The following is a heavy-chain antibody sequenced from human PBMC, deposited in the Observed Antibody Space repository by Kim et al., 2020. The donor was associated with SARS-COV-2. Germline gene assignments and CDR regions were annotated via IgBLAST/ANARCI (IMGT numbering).Heavy chain of an antibody. J-gene: IGHJ4*02. CDR2: IYNTDTT. CDR1: GFTLTNSA. D-gene: IGHD2-21*01. V-gene: IGHV3-23*03. CDR3: ATYSGRRFAF. Sequence: GGSLRLSCEASGFTLTNSAMSWVRQAPGKGLDCVAVIYNTDTTYYPDSVRGRISISRDNSKNTPYLQLDNLRAEDTALYYCATYSGRRFAFWGQGTPVTVSS.